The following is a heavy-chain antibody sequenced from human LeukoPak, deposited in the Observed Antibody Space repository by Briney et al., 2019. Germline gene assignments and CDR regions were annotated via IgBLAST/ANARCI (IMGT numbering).Heavy chain of an antibody. CDR2: IYYSGST. Sequence: SETLSLTCTVSGGSISSYYWSWIRQPPGKGLEWIGYIYYSGSTNYNPSLKSRVTISVDTSKNQFSLKLSSVTAADTAVYYCARQLAYCGGDCYTDYYYGMDVWGQGTTVTVSS. J-gene: IGHJ6*02. CDR1: GGSISSYY. D-gene: IGHD2-21*02. V-gene: IGHV4-59*01. CDR3: ARQLAYCGGDCYTDYYYGMDV.